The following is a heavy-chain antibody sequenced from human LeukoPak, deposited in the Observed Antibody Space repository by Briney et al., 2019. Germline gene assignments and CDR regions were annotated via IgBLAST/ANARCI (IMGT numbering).Heavy chain of an antibody. CDR2: IRHDGSYQ. CDR3: DENRDRCDWPRGFDF. Sequence: GGSLRLSCAAFGFTFSSYGMHWVRQTPGKGLEWVAFIRHDGSYQQYADSVKGRFTVSRDNSKDMVYLQMNSVRTEDEAVCFCDENRDRCDWPRGFDFWGQGTLVTVSS. CDR1: GFTFSSYG. J-gene: IGHJ4*02. D-gene: IGHD2-21*01. V-gene: IGHV3-30*02.